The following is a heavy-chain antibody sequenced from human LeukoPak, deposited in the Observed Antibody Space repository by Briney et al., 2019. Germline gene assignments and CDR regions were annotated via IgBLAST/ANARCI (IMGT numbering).Heavy chain of an antibody. D-gene: IGHD3-22*01. J-gene: IGHJ4*02. CDR3: AKTGAYSDSSGYGY. CDR1: GFTFGSYP. CDR2: ISGSGGKT. V-gene: IGHV3-23*01. Sequence: GGSLRLSCAASGFTFGSYPMIWVRQAPGKGLEWVSGISGSGGKTYYADSVKGRFTISRDNSKNTLYLQMNSLRAEDTALYYCAKTGAYSDSSGYGYWGQGTLVTVSS.